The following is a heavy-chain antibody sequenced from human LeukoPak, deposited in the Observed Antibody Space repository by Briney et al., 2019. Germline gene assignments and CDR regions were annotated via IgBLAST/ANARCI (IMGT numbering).Heavy chain of an antibody. Sequence: PPGTLSLTCTVSGGSLSSSSWSWIRQPPGKGLEWIGYIYHSGDTNSHPSLQSQVTISTHTSKNQCSRKRSSVAAAGTTVYDCAGHNFARPFDYWGQGTQVPVSS. D-gene: IGHD6-6*01. CDR3: AGHNFARPFDY. CDR2: IYHSGDT. J-gene: IGHJ4*02. V-gene: IGHV4-59*08. CDR1: GGSLSSSS.